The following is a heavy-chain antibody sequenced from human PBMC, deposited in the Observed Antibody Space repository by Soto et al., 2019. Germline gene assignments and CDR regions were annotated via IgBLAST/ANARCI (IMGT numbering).Heavy chain of an antibody. D-gene: IGHD4-17*01. Sequence: PSETLSLTCTVSGGSISSSGYYWGWIRQPPGKGLEWIGSIYYRGSTYYNPSLKSRVTTSVDTSKNQFSLQLSSVTAADTALYYCARHTYGNNRYYFDLWGREAWSPSPQ. CDR1: GGSISSSGYY. J-gene: IGHJ4*02. CDR2: IYYRGST. V-gene: IGHV4-39*01. CDR3: ARHTYGNNRYYFDL.